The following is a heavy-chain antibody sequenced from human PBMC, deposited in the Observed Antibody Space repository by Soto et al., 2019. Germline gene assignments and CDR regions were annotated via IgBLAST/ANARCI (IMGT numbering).Heavy chain of an antibody. CDR1: GFTVSSNY. V-gene: IGHV3-66*01. CDR2: LYIDGST. J-gene: IGHJ4*02. Sequence: EVQLVESGGGLVQPGGSLRLSCAASGFTVSSNYMSWVRQAPGKGLEWVSILYIDGSTYYADSVKGRFTISRDNSKNKLYLQMNILRAEDTAVYDCARDLPRYFDYWGQGTLVTVSS. CDR3: ARDLPRYFDY.